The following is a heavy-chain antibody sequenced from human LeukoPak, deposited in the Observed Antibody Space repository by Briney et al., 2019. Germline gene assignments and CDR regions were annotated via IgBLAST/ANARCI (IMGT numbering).Heavy chain of an antibody. CDR2: IRSKAYGGTT. J-gene: IGHJ6*03. CDR3: TRDGGFFYYMDV. CDR1: GFTFGDYA. V-gene: IGHV3-49*04. Sequence: GGSLRLSCTASGFTFGDYAMNWVRQAPGKGLEWVSFIRSKAYGGTTEYAASVKGGFTVSRDDSKSIAYLQMNSLKTEDTAVYYCTRDGGFFYYMDVWGKGTTVTISS.